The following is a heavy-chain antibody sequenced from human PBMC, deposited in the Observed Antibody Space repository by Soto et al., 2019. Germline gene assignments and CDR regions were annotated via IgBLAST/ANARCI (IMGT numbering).Heavy chain of an antibody. J-gene: IGHJ5*02. CDR2: IYHSGST. CDR1: GGSISSGGYS. V-gene: IGHV4-30-2*01. Sequence: SETLSLTCAVPGGSISSGGYSWSWIRQPPGKGLEWIGYIYHSGSTYYNPSLKSRVTISVDRSKNQFSLKLSSVTAADTAVYYCARVPTPWGQGTLVTVSS. CDR3: ARVPTP.